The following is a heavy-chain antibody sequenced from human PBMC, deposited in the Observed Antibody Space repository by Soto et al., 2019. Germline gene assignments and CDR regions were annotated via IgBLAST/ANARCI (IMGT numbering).Heavy chain of an antibody. J-gene: IGHJ4*02. V-gene: IGHV4-30-2*01. Sequence: PSETLSLTCAVSCGSISSGGYSWSWIRQPPGKGLEWIGYIYHSGSTYYNPSLKSRVTISVDRSKNQFSLKLSSVTAADTAVYYCARSPMGLLFRYYFDYWGQGTLVTVSS. D-gene: IGHD2-21*02. CDR1: CGSISSGGYS. CDR3: ARSPMGLLFRYYFDY. CDR2: IYHSGST.